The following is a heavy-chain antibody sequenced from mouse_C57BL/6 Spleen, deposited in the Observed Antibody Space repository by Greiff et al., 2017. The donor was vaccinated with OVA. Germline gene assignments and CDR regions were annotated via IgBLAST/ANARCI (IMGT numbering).Heavy chain of an antibody. CDR3: AIYDSRYFAMGY. Sequence: VKLMESGAELVKPGASVKISCKASGYAFSSYWMNWVKQRPGKGLEWIGQIYPGDGDTNYNGKFKGKATLTADKSSSTAYMQLSSLTSEDSAVYCCAIYDSRYFAMGYWGQGTSVTVSS. J-gene: IGHJ4*01. D-gene: IGHD1-1*01. CDR2: IYPGDGDT. CDR1: GYAFSSYW. V-gene: IGHV1-80*01.